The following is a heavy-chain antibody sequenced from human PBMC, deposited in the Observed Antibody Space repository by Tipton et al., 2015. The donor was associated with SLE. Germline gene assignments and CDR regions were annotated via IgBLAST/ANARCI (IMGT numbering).Heavy chain of an antibody. CDR3: ARGRVDYIRGSYRPSSFDS. CDR2: IHDGGSS. V-gene: IGHV4-34*01. D-gene: IGHD3-16*02. J-gene: IGHJ4*02. CDR1: GESSSGYF. Sequence: TLSLTCAVYGESSSGYFWSWIRQSAGKGLEWIGDIHDGGSSYYNPSLKSRVTMSVDTSKNQISLKLTSVTAADTALYYCARGRVDYIRGSYRPSSFDSWGQGTQVTVSS.